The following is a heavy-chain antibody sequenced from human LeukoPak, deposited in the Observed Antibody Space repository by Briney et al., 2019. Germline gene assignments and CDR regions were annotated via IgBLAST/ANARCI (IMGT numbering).Heavy chain of an antibody. CDR1: GFTFSSYW. CDR2: IKQDGSEK. Sequence: GGSLRLSCAASGFTFSSYWMSWVRQAPGKGLEWVANIKQDGSEKYYVDSVKGRFTISRDNAKNSLYLQMNSLRAEDTAVYYCARLAAYYDFWSGYYTSYYYYMDVWGKGTTVTVSS. J-gene: IGHJ6*03. D-gene: IGHD3-3*01. V-gene: IGHV3-7*01. CDR3: ARLAAYYDFWSGYYTSYYYYMDV.